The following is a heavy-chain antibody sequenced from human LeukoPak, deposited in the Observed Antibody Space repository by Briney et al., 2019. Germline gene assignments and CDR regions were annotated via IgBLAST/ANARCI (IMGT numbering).Heavy chain of an antibody. V-gene: IGHV1-46*01. Sequence: ASVKVSCKASGYTFTSYYMHWVRQAPGQGLEWMGIINPSGGSTSYAQKFQGRVTMTRNTSISTAYMELSSLRSEDTAVYYCARVGMVRGVKSRVVDYWGQGTLVTVSS. CDR3: ARVGMVRGVKSRVVDY. J-gene: IGHJ4*02. CDR1: GYTFTSYY. D-gene: IGHD3-10*01. CDR2: INPSGGST.